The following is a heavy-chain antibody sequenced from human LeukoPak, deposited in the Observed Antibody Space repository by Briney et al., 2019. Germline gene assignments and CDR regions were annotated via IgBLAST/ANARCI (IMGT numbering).Heavy chain of an antibody. Sequence: SETLSLTCTVSSASITSSPYFWGWIRQSPGKGLEWIGSISYSGTTYNNPSLKSRVTISVDTSKNRFSLKLNSVTAADTAVFYCAANSADYNTLGSSYKVWGQGTLVTVSS. CDR1: SASITSSPYF. CDR2: ISYSGTT. V-gene: IGHV4-39*01. J-gene: IGHJ4*02. CDR3: AANSADYNTLGSSYKV. D-gene: IGHD3-10*01.